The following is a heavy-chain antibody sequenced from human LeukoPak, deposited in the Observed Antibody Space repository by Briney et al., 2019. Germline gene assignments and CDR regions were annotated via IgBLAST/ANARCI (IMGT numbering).Heavy chain of an antibody. J-gene: IGHJ4*02. D-gene: IGHD5-12*01. CDR3: AEVARSGY. CDR1: GFTFSNYN. Sequence: GGSLRLPCAASGFTFSNYNMNWVRQAPGKGLEWVSSISSSSTYMYYADSVKGRFTISRDNAKNSLYLQMNSLRAEDTAVYYCAEVARSGYWGQGTLVTVSS. V-gene: IGHV3-21*01. CDR2: ISSSSTYM.